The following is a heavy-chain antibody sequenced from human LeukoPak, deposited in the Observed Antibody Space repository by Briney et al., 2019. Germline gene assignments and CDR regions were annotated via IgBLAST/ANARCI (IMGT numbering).Heavy chain of an antibody. J-gene: IGHJ4*02. CDR3: ARGHYATRTTADY. CDR1: GGSFSGYY. D-gene: IGHD1-1*01. CDR2: INHSGST. Sequence: PSETLSLTCAVYGGSFSGYYWSWIRQPPGKGLEWIGEINHSGSTNYNPSLKSRVTISVDTSKNQFSLKLSSVTAADTAVYYCARGHYATRTTADYWGQGTLVTVSS. V-gene: IGHV4-34*01.